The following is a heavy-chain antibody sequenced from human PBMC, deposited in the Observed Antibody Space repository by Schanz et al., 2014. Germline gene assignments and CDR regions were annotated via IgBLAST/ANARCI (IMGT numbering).Heavy chain of an antibody. Sequence: VQLEQSGAKVKKPGSSVKVSCKASGGTFSSFGINWVRQAPGQGLEWMGRIIPSLGLAKYEQKFQDKVTITADTSTTTAYMELSGLRAEDTAVYYCARDRLECGAECYSVEVFEIWGQGTLVIVSS. V-gene: IGHV1-69*04. CDR3: ARDRLECGAECYSVEVFEI. CDR1: GGTFSSFG. J-gene: IGHJ4*02. D-gene: IGHD2-21*01. CDR2: IIPSLGLA.